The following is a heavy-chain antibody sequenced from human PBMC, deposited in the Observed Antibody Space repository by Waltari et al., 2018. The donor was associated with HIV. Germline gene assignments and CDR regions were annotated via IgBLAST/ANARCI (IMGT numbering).Heavy chain of an antibody. CDR1: GGSISSFY. Sequence: QVQLQASGPGLVKPSAPLSLTCTASGGSISSFYWSWVRQPAGKGLEWIGRFYSSGNSNYNPSLKSRVTLSLDTSKNQFSLNLSSVTAADTAVYYCARANSSTSRYSAFDMWGQGTVVTVSS. CDR2: FYSSGNS. CDR3: ARANSSTSRYSAFDM. D-gene: IGHD2-2*02. V-gene: IGHV4-4*07. J-gene: IGHJ3*02.